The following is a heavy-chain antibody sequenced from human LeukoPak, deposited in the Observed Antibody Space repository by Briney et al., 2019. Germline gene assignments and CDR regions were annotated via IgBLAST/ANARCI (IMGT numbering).Heavy chain of an antibody. CDR2: ISGSSSSI. CDR1: GFTFSSYT. Sequence: GGSLRLSCTASGFTFSSYTMNWVRQAPGKGLEWASSISGSSSSIYYADSVKGRFTISRDNAKNSLYLQMHSLRADDTAVYYCASRTYLAYWGQGTLVTVSS. J-gene: IGHJ4*02. CDR3: ASRTYLAY. V-gene: IGHV3-48*04.